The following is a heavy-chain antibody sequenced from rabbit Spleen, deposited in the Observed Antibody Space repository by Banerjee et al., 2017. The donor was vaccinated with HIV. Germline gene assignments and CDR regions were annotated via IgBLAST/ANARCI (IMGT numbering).Heavy chain of an antibody. CDR2: INTGSSGST. CDR1: GFDFSSNA. J-gene: IGHJ4*01. D-gene: IGHD1-1*01. Sequence: QEQLVESGGGLVQPEGSLTLTCTASGFDFSSNAMCWVRQAPGKGLEWIACINTGSSGSTYYASWAKGRFTISKTSSTTVTLQMTSLTGADTATYFCARWASGDSLTLWGPGTLVTVS. V-gene: IGHV1S45*01. CDR3: ARWASGDSLTL.